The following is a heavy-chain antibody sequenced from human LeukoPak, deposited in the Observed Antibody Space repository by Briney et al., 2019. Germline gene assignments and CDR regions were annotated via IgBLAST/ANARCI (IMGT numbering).Heavy chain of an antibody. J-gene: IGHJ5*02. Sequence: SGGSLRLSCSASGFTFSISDMHWVCQAPGKGLEYVSSITKNGGTTYYTDSVKGRFTISRDNSKSTVFLQMSGLRTEDTAVYYCMRTGWFDPWGRGTLVTVSS. CDR2: ITKNGGTT. CDR3: MRTGWFDP. CDR1: GFTFSISD. D-gene: IGHD1-14*01. V-gene: IGHV3-64D*06.